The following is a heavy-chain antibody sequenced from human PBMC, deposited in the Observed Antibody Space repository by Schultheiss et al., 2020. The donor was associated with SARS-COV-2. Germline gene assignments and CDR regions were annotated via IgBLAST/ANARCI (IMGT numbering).Heavy chain of an antibody. D-gene: IGHD5-24*01. CDR2: ISGSGDST. V-gene: IGHV3-23*01. J-gene: IGHJ4*02. CDR1: GFTFSNNA. Sequence: GGSLRLSCKVSGFTFSNNAMTWVRQAPGKGLEWVSAISGSGDSTYYADSVKGRFTISRDNSKSTLFLQMNSLRAEDTAVYYCARVLSSGWLQLDYWGQGTLVTVSS. CDR3: ARVLSSGWLQLDY.